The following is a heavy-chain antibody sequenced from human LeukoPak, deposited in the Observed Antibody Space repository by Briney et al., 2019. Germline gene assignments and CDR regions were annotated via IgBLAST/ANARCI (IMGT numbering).Heavy chain of an antibody. CDR1: GYTLTELS. Sequence: ASVKVSCKVSGYTLTELSMHWVRQAPGKGLEWMGGFDPEDGETIYAQKFQGRVTMTEDTSTDTAYMELSRLRSDDTAVYYCASRYCSSTSCYTGERGFDYWGQGTLVTASS. CDR3: ASRYCSSTSCYTGERGFDY. V-gene: IGHV1-24*01. CDR2: FDPEDGET. J-gene: IGHJ4*02. D-gene: IGHD2-2*02.